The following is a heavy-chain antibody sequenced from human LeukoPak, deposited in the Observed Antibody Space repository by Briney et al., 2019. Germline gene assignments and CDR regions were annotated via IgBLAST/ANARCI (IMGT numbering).Heavy chain of an antibody. CDR3: ASRTTAMVNFDY. J-gene: IGHJ4*02. CDR1: GGSFSGYY. CDR2: INHSGST. Sequence: SETLSLTCAVYGGSFSGYYWSWIRQPPGKGLEWIGEINHSGSTNYNPSLKSRVTISVDTSKNQFSLKLSSVTAADTAVYYCASRTTAMVNFDYWGQGTLVTVSS. D-gene: IGHD5-18*01. V-gene: IGHV4-34*01.